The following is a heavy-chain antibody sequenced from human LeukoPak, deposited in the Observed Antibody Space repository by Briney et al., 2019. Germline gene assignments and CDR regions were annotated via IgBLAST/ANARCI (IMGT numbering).Heavy chain of an antibody. CDR3: AKGSSIRSFDNAFDI. D-gene: IGHD4-17*01. Sequence: GSLRLSCAASGFTVSSNYMSWVRQAPGKGLEWVSVIYSGGSTYYADSVKGRFTISRDNSKNTLYLQMNSLRAEDTAVYYCAKGSSIRSFDNAFDIWGQGTMVTVSS. CDR2: IYSGGST. V-gene: IGHV3-53*01. CDR1: GFTVSSNY. J-gene: IGHJ3*02.